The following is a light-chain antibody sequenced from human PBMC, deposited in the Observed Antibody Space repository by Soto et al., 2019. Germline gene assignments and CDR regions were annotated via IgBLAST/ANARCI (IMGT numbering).Light chain of an antibody. CDR3: SPYTTTSTLL. J-gene: IGLJ3*02. Sequence: QSALTQPASVSGSLGQSITISCTGSNRDIGAYNLVSWYQQYPDTAPKLIIYEVRNRPSGGSYRFTGSRSGNTASLTISALQADDESTFYCSPYTTTSTLLFGGGTQLTVL. CDR2: EVR. CDR1: NRDIGAYNL. V-gene: IGLV2-14*01.